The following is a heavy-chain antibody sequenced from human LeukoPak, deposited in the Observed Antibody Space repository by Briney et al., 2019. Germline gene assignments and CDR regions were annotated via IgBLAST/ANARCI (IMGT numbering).Heavy chain of an antibody. CDR2: ISYDGSNK. CDR1: GFTFSSYA. J-gene: IGHJ6*02. Sequence: GGSLRLSCAASGFTFSSYAVHWVRQAPGKGLEWVAVISYDGSNKYYADSVKGRFTISRDNSKNTLYLQMNSLRAEDTAVYYCAREGSGSYMVWYYYGMDVWGQGTTVTVSS. D-gene: IGHD1-26*01. CDR3: AREGSGSYMVWYYYGMDV. V-gene: IGHV3-30-3*01.